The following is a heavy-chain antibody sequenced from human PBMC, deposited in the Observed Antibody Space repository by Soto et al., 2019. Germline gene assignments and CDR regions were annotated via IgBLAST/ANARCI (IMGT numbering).Heavy chain of an antibody. CDR1: GGSFSPNY. D-gene: IGHD3-10*01. CDR3: TTQGFGGLHGLVDV. Sequence: SETLSLTCTVSGGSFSPNYCSWIRLSPGKGLEWIGYISNIGFTRYNPSLKSRVSISVDTSKNQFSLKLTSVTAADTAVYYCTTQGFGGLHGLVDVWGQGTTVTVSS. CDR2: ISNIGFT. J-gene: IGHJ6*02. V-gene: IGHV4-59*08.